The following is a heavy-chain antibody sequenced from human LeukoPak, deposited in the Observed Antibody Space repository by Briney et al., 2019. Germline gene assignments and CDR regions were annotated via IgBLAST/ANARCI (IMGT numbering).Heavy chain of an antibody. CDR3: ARVPLKPGTRTMTTVTQWYNWLDP. D-gene: IGHD4-17*01. Sequence: EASVKVSCKASGYMFTGYYMHWVRQAPGQGLEWMGWINPNSGGTNYAQKFQGRVTMTRDTSISTAYMELRSLRSDDTAVYYCARVPLKPGTRTMTTVTQWYNWLDPWGQGTLVSVSS. CDR1: GYMFTGYY. CDR2: INPNSGGT. J-gene: IGHJ5*02. V-gene: IGHV1-2*02.